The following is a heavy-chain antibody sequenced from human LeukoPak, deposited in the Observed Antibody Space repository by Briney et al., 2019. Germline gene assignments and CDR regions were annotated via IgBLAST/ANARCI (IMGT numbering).Heavy chain of an antibody. J-gene: IGHJ4*02. D-gene: IGHD2-15*01. CDR1: GYTFTSYG. V-gene: IGHV1-18*01. Sequence: ASVKVSCKASGYTFTSYGISWVRQAPGQGLEWMGWISAYNGNTNYAQKLQGRVTMTTDTSTSTAYMELRSLRSEDTAVYYCATVRAYCSGGSCRDYWGQGTLVTVSS. CDR2: ISAYNGNT. CDR3: ATVRAYCSGGSCRDY.